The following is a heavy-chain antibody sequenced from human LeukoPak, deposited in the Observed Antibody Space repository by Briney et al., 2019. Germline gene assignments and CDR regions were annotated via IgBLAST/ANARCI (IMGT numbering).Heavy chain of an antibody. CDR3: ASSPAYSSSWYAIDT. Sequence: GGSLRLSCAASGVIFSNYDMHWVRQAAGKGLEWVSGIGTAGDTYYPGSMKGRFTISRENAKNSLYLHMNSLSAGDTAMYYCASSPAYSSSWYAIDTWGQGTLVTASS. D-gene: IGHD6-13*01. CDR1: GVIFSNYD. V-gene: IGHV3-13*01. J-gene: IGHJ5*02. CDR2: IGTAGDT.